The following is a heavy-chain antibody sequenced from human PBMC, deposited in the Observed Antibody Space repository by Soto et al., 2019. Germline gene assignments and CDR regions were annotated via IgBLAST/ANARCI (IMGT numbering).Heavy chain of an antibody. CDR2: ICTDGVTT. CDR3: AIRVWRDSTGSSDY. V-gene: IGHV3-23*01. Sequence: EVQLLESGGDLVHPGESLGLSCAASGFGFKSYDMPWVRQAPGKGLEWVADICTDGVTTYYADSVKGRFTISRDNSKNCLYLHMMTRRAEDSGVYQCAIRVWRDSTGSSDYWGQRTLVHVS. CDR1: GFGFKSYD. D-gene: IGHD3-10*01. J-gene: IGHJ4*02.